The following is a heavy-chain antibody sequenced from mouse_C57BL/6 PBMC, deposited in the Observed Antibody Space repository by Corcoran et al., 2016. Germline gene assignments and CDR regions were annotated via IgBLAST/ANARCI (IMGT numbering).Heavy chain of an antibody. Sequence: HVQLQQSGAELARPGASVKLSCKASGYTFTSYGISWVKQRTGQGLEGIGEIYPRSGNTYYNEKFKGKATLTADKSSSTAYMELRSLTSEDSAVYFCARTYYGNFFDYWGQGTTLTVSS. V-gene: IGHV1-81*01. CDR1: GYTFTSYG. J-gene: IGHJ2*01. CDR2: IYPRSGNT. D-gene: IGHD2-1*01. CDR3: ARTYYGNFFDY.